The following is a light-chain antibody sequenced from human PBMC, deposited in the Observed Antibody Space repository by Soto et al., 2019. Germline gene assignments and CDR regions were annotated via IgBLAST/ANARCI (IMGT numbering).Light chain of an antibody. V-gene: IGKV1-9*01. CDR3: QQTRSYPST. Sequence: IQMTQSLSTLSASVRDRVTITCRASQGITSYLAWYQQKPGKAPNLLIYGASTLQSGVPSRFSGSGSGTDFTLTINSLQAEDFATYYCQQTRSYPSTFGGGTKVDIK. CDR1: QGITSY. CDR2: GAS. J-gene: IGKJ4*01.